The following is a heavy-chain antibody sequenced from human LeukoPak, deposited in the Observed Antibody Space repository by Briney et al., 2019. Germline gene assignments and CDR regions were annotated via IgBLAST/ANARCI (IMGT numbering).Heavy chain of an antibody. CDR2: ISGGGIST. CDR3: AKGGRSLQTY. Sequence: GGSLRLSCAASGFTFSSYAMSWVRQAPGKGLEWVSGISGGGISTYYADSVKGRFTISRDNSKNTLFLQMNSLRVEDTAVYYCAKGGRSLQTYWGQGTLVTVSS. J-gene: IGHJ4*02. V-gene: IGHV3-23*01. CDR1: GFTFSSYA. D-gene: IGHD5-24*01.